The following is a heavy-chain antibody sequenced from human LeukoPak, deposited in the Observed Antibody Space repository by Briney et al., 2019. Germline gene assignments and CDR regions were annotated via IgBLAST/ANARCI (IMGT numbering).Heavy chain of an antibody. CDR3: ASDRGSSTYYYYYMDV. V-gene: IGHV4-4*07. Sequence: SETLSLTCTVSGGSISSYYWSWIRQPAGKGLEWIGRIYTSGSTNYNPSLKSRVTMSVDTSKNQFSLKLSSVTAADTAVYYCASDRGSSTYYYYYMDVWGKGTTVTVSS. J-gene: IGHJ6*03. CDR2: IYTSGST. D-gene: IGHD6-6*01. CDR1: GGSISSYY.